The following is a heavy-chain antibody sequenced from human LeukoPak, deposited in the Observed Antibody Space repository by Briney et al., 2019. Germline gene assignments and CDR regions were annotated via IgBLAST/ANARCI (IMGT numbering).Heavy chain of an antibody. V-gene: IGHV4-59*01. CDR1: GGSISSYY. D-gene: IGHD2-15*01. CDR2: IYYSGST. Sequence: SETLSLTCTVSGGSISSYYWSWIRQPPGKGLEWIGYIYYSGSTNYNPSLKSRVTISVDTSKNQFSLKLSSVTAADTAVYYCARAEPYCSGGSCSADAFDIWGQGTMVTVSS. CDR3: ARAEPYCSGGSCSADAFDI. J-gene: IGHJ3*02.